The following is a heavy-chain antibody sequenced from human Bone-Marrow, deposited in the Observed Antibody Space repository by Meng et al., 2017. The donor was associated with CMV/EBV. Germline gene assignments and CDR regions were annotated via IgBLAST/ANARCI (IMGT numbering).Heavy chain of an antibody. Sequence: GESLKISCAASGFTFSDYYMSWIRQAPGKGLEWVSYISSSGSTIYYADSVKGRFTISRDNAKNSLYLQMNSLRAEDTAVYYCAKETAALAYGAFDIWGQGTMVTVSS. V-gene: IGHV3-11*01. CDR2: ISSSGSTI. J-gene: IGHJ3*02. CDR1: GFTFSDYY. CDR3: AKETAALAYGAFDI. D-gene: IGHD2-15*01.